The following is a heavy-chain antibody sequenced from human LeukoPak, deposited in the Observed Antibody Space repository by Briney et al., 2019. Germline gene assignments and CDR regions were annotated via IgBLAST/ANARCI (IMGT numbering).Heavy chain of an antibody. CDR3: TTGLDYDILTGYCPLDY. J-gene: IGHJ4*02. V-gene: IGHV3-21*03. CDR2: ISSSSSYI. Sequence: GGSLRLSCAAPGFTFSSYSMNWVRQAPGKGLEWVSSISSSSSYIYYADSVKGRFTISRDNAKNSLYLQMNSLRAEDTAVYYCTTGLDYDILTGYCPLDYWGQGTLVTVSS. D-gene: IGHD3-9*01. CDR1: GFTFSSYS.